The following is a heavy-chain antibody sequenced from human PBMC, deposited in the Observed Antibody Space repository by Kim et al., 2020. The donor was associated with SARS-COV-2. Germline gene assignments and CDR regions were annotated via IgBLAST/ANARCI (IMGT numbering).Heavy chain of an antibody. D-gene: IGHD2-2*01. CDR3: ARDSIGPFGVVVPAAKWVYGMDA. J-gene: IGHJ6*02. V-gene: IGHV4-31*03. CDR2: IYYSGST. Sequence: SETLSHTCTVSGGSISSGGYYWSWIRQHPGKGLEWIGYIYYSGSTYYNPSLKSRVTISVDTSKNQFSLKLSSVTAADTAVYYCARDSIGPFGVVVPAAKWVYGMDAWGQGTTVTVSS. CDR1: GGSISSGGYY.